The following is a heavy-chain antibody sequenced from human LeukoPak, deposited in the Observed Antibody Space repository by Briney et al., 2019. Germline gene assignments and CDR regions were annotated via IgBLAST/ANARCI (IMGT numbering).Heavy chain of an antibody. CDR2: IIPIFGTA. Sequence: ASVKVSCKASGGTFSSYAISWVRQAPGQGLEWMGGIIPIFGTANYAQKFQGRVTITADESTSTAYMELSSLRSEDTAVYYCAGGGVVVKNRNYYYYGMDVWGQGTTVTVSS. CDR3: AGGGVVVKNRNYYYYGMDV. D-gene: IGHD3-3*01. J-gene: IGHJ6*02. V-gene: IGHV1-69*13. CDR1: GGTFSSYA.